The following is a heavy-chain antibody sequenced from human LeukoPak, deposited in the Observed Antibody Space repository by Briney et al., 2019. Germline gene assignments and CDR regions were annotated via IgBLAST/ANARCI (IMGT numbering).Heavy chain of an antibody. CDR3: ARGGRRMSIAARTDYYYGMDV. D-gene: IGHD6-6*01. CDR1: GYTFTSYG. J-gene: IGHJ6*02. CDR2: ISAYNGNT. V-gene: IGHV1-18*01. Sequence: ASVKVSCKASGYTFTSYGISWVRQAPGQGLEWMGWISAYNGNTNYAQKLQGRVTMTTDTSTSTAYMELRSLRSDDTAVYYCARGGRRMSIAARTDYYYGMDVWGQGTTVTVSS.